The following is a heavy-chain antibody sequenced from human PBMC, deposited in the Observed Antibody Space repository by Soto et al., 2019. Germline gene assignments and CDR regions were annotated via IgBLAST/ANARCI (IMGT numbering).Heavy chain of an antibody. D-gene: IGHD3-3*01. CDR1: GFTFSSYW. CDR2: IKQDGSEK. Sequence: PGGSLRLSCAASGFTFSSYWMSWVRQAPGKGLEWVANIKQDGSEKYYVDSVKGRFTISRDNAKNSLYLQMNSLRAEDTAVYYFAGHTRLFACLFIFDSGGKGPRATFS. CDR3: AGHTRLFACLFIFDS. V-gene: IGHV3-7*01. J-gene: IGHJ4*02.